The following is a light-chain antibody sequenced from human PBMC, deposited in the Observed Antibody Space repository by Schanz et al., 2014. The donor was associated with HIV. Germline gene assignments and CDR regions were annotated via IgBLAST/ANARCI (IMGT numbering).Light chain of an antibody. CDR3: QQYGSSLVGT. V-gene: IGKV3-20*01. Sequence: EIVLTQSPGTLSLSPGERATLSCRASQSVLSDYLAWLQQKPGQAPRLLIYGASFRATGIPDRFSGSGSGTDFTLTISRLEPEDFAVYYCQQYGSSLVGTFGQGTKLEIK. CDR1: QSVLSDY. CDR2: GAS. J-gene: IGKJ2*01.